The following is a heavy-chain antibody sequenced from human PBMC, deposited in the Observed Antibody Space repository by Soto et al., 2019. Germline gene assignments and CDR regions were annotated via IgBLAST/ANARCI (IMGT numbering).Heavy chain of an antibody. V-gene: IGHV3-11*05. CDR3: AREYYYTMDV. Sequence: GGSLRLSCEASGFTFRDYYMTWFRQAPGKGLEWLSYIDSSTKYTDYADSVKGRFTISRDNAKNSLYLQMNSLRADDTAVYYCAREYYYTMDVWGQGTMVTVSS. CDR1: GFTFRDYY. CDR2: IDSSTKYT. J-gene: IGHJ6*02.